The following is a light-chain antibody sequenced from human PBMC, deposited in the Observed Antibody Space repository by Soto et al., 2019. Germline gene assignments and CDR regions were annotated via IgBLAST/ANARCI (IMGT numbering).Light chain of an antibody. CDR2: RND. CDR3: AAWDDSLSGL. Sequence: QSVLTQPPSASGTPGQRGTISCSGSSSNLGGNYVYWYQQLPGTAPKLLIYRNDQRPSGVPDRFSGSKSGTSASLAISGLRSEDEADYYCAAWDDSLSGLFGGGTKLTVL. J-gene: IGLJ2*01. CDR1: SSNLGGNY. V-gene: IGLV1-47*01.